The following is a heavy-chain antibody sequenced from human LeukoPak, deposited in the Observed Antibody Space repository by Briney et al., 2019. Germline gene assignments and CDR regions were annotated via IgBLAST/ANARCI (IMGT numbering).Heavy chain of an antibody. CDR2: ISGSGGTT. Sequence: PGGSLRLSCAASGFTFSSYAMSWVRQAPGEGLEWVSGISGSGGTTYYVDSVKGRFTISRDNSRNRLYLQMNSLRAEDTAVYYCARGAGRTYYYDGSSYYPFDFWGQGTLVTVSS. J-gene: IGHJ4*02. CDR3: ARGAGRTYYYDGSSYYPFDF. D-gene: IGHD3-22*01. V-gene: IGHV3-23*01. CDR1: GFTFSSYA.